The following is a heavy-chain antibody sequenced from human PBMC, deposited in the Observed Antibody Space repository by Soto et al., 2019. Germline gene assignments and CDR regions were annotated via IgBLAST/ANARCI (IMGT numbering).Heavy chain of an antibody. CDR2: IYYSGST. CDR1: GGSISSSSYY. J-gene: IGHJ4*02. V-gene: IGHV4-39*01. D-gene: IGHD1-26*01. Sequence: SETLSLTCTVSGGSISSSSYYWGWIRQPPGKGLEWIGSIYYSGSTYYNPSLKSRVTISVDTSKNQFSLRLSSVTAADTAVYYCARRRSYYPIYFAYWGQGTLVTVSS. CDR3: ARRRSYYPIYFAY.